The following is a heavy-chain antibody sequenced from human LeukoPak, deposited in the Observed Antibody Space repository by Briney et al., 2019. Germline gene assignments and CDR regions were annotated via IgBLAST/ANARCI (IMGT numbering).Heavy chain of an antibody. CDR2: INHSGST. V-gene: IGHV4-34*01. CDR1: GVSFSGYY. Sequence: SETLSLTCAVYGVSFSGYYWSWIRQPPGKGLEWIGEINHSGSTNYNPSLKSRVTISVDTSKNQFSLKLSSVTAADTAVYYCARTIVVVPAADKSGWFDPWGQGTLVTVSS. CDR3: ARTIVVVPAADKSGWFDP. D-gene: IGHD2-2*01. J-gene: IGHJ5*02.